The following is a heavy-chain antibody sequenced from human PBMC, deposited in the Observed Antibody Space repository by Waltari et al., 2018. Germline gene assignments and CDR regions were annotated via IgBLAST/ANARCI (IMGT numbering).Heavy chain of an antibody. J-gene: IGHJ4*02. CDR2: FDPEDGET. D-gene: IGHD6-19*01. CDR3: ATGVSGQWLVSLDY. CDR1: GYNLTELS. Sequence: QVQLVQSGAEVKKPGASVKVSCKVYGYNLTELSMHWVRQAPGKGLEWMGGFDPEDGETIYAQKFQGRVTMTEDTSTDTAYMELSSLRSEDTAVYYCATGVSGQWLVSLDYWGQGTLVTVSS. V-gene: IGHV1-24*01.